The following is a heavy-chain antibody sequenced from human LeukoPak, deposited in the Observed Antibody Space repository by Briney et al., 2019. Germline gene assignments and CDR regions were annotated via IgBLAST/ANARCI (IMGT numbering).Heavy chain of an antibody. J-gene: IGHJ5*02. V-gene: IGHV1-69*13. CDR3: ARVSYYYGSGSYNNWFDP. CDR2: IIPMFPTP. D-gene: IGHD3-10*01. CDR1: GGSFNRNA. Sequence: GASVKVSCKASGGSFNRNAVSWVRQAPGQGLEWMGGIIPMFPTPNYAQKFQDRVTITADESTTTVYMELSSLSSEDTAVYYCARVSYYYGSGSYNNWFDPWGQGTLVTVSS.